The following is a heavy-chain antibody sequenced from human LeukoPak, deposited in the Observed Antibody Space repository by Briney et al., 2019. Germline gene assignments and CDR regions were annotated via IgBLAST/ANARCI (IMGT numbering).Heavy chain of an antibody. J-gene: IGHJ4*02. Sequence: GGSLRLSCAASGFTFSNYAMSWVRQAPGSGLEWVSGISGSGVSTYYADSVKGRFTFSRDNSKNTLYLQINSLSADDTAVYHCAKGLNAGDYTYFDYWGQGTLVTVSS. D-gene: IGHD4-11*01. CDR3: AKGLNAGDYTYFDY. V-gene: IGHV3-23*01. CDR1: GFTFSNYA. CDR2: ISGSGVST.